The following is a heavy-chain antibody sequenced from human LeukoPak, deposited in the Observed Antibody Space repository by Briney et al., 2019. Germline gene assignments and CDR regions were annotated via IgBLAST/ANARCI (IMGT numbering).Heavy chain of an antibody. D-gene: IGHD7-27*01. Sequence: GGSLRLSCAASGFTFSSYAMNWVRQAPGKGLEWVSAISGSGGASYYADSAKGRFTISRDNSKNTLYLQMNSLRAEDTAVYFCARGSWSWGKMENDYWGQGTLVTVSS. CDR1: GFTFSSYA. CDR3: ARGSWSWGKMENDY. V-gene: IGHV3-23*01. J-gene: IGHJ4*02. CDR2: ISGSGGAS.